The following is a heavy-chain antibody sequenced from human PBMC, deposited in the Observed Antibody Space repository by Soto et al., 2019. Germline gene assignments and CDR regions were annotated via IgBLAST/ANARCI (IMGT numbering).Heavy chain of an antibody. CDR1: GFTLRSYA. D-gene: IGHD3-22*01. Sequence: GGALGLSWSASGFTLRSYAMHWVRQAPGKGLEWVAVISYDGSNKYYADSVKGRFTISRDNSKNTLYLQMNSLRAEDTAVYYCARFGVHSSGYYYFDYWGQGTLVTVSS. J-gene: IGHJ4*02. CDR2: ISYDGSNK. V-gene: IGHV3-30-3*01. CDR3: ARFGVHSSGYYYFDY.